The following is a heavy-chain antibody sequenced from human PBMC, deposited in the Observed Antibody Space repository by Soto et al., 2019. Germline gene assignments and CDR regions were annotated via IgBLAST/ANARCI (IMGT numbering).Heavy chain of an antibody. D-gene: IGHD1-1*01. CDR2: INPNSGGT. V-gene: IGHV1-2*04. J-gene: IGHJ3*02. Sequence: ASVKVSCKASGYTFTGYYMRWVRQAPGQGLEWMGWINPNSGGTNYAQKFQDWVTMTRDTSISTAYMELSRLRSDDTAVYYCATDLLEPNAFDIWGQGTMVTVSS. CDR1: GYTFTGYY. CDR3: ATDLLEPNAFDI.